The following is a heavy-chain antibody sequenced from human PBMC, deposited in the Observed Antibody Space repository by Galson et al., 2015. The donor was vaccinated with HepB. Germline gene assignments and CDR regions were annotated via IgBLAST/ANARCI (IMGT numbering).Heavy chain of an antibody. CDR2: ISANSGNT. Sequence: SVKVSCKASGYTFTRNGISWVRQAPGQGLEWMGWISANSGNTNYAQKFQDRVTMTTETSTSTAYMELRILTADDTAVYYCARDVRYAFEMWGQGTMVTVSS. CDR1: GYTFTRNG. J-gene: IGHJ3*02. CDR3: ARDVRYAFEM. D-gene: IGHD3-10*02. V-gene: IGHV1-18*01.